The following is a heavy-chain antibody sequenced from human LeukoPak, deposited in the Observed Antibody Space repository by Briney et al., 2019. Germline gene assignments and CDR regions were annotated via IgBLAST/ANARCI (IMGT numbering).Heavy chain of an antibody. V-gene: IGHV1-69*13. Sequence: GASVKVSCKASGGTFSSYAISWVRQAPGQGLEWMGGIIPISGTANYAQKFQGRVTITADESTSTAYMELSSLRSEDTAVYYCARGAGITIFGVVTIWGQGTLVTVSS. J-gene: IGHJ4*02. CDR2: IIPISGTA. CDR1: GGTFSSYA. D-gene: IGHD3-3*01. CDR3: ARGAGITIFGVVTI.